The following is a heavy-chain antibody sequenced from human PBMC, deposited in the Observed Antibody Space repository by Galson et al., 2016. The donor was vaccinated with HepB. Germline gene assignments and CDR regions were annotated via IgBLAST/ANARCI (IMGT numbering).Heavy chain of an antibody. CDR3: AKSVLEYDILTGYYRRGADY. CDR2: SGSGDPT. CDR1: GFIFNNFA. J-gene: IGHJ4*02. V-gene: IGHV3-23*01. Sequence: SLRLSCAASGFIFNNFAMTWVRQAPGKGLEWVSSSGSGDPTYYADSVKGRFTISRDNSKNTLFLQMHSLRADDTAVYYCAKSVLEYDILTGYYRRGADYWGQGSLVTVSA. D-gene: IGHD3-9*01.